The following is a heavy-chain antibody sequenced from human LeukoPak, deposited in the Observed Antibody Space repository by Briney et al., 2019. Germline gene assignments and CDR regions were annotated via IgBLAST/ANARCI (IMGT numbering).Heavy chain of an antibody. CDR1: GGTFSSYA. CDR3: ARAEKPNWGNYYYYCMDV. D-gene: IGHD7-27*01. J-gene: IGHJ6*03. V-gene: IGHV1-18*01. Sequence: ASVMVSCKASGGTFSSYAISWVRQAPGQGLEWMGWISAYNGNTNFAQKLQDRVTMTTDTSTSTASMELRSLRSDDTAVYYCARAEKPNWGNYYYYCMDVWGKGTTVTVSS. CDR2: ISAYNGNT.